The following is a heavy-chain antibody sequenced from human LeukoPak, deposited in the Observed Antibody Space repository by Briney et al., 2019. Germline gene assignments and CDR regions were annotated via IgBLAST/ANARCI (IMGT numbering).Heavy chain of an antibody. CDR3: AKNFRAHTGNVRWVIDY. CDR2: ITTSGGPS. CDR1: GFTFGSYG. V-gene: IGHV3-23*01. D-gene: IGHD3-10*02. Sequence: GGSLRLSCSTSGFTFGSYGMTWVRQAPGKGLEWVSEITTSGGPSFYTDSVKGRFTISRDNSKDTVYLQMDNLRVEDTAVYYGAKNFRAHTGNVRWVIDYWGQGALVTVSS. J-gene: IGHJ4*02.